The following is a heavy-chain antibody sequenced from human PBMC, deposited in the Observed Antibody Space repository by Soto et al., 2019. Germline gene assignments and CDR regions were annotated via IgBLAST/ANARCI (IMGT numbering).Heavy chain of an antibody. V-gene: IGHV3-9*01. CDR1: GFTFDDYA. Sequence: PGGSLRLSCAASGFTFDDYAMHWVRQAPGKGLEWVSGISWNSGSIGYADSVKGRFTISRDNAKNSLYLQMNSLRAEDTALYYCAKDPYSSMVNWSDPWGQGTLVTVSS. D-gene: IGHD3-10*01. CDR3: AKDPYSSMVNWSDP. CDR2: ISWNSGSI. J-gene: IGHJ5*02.